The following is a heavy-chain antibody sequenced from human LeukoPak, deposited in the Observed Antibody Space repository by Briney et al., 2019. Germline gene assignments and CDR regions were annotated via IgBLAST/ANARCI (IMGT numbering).Heavy chain of an antibody. CDR2: ITDSGHGT. D-gene: IGHD4/OR15-4a*01. CDR1: GFSLDNSA. J-gene: IGHJ5*02. Sequence: PGGSLRLSCAAPGFSLDNSALSWVRQAPGKGLQWVSTITDSGHGTDYADSVKGRITVSRDNSKSTMYLHMNSLTAGDTAVYYCAKHPGPYGGDPFNLWGQGTLVTVSS. V-gene: IGHV3-23*01. CDR3: AKHPGPYGGDPFNL.